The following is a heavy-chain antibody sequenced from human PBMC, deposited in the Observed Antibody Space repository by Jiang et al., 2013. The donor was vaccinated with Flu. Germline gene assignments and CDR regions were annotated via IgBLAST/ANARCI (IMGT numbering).Heavy chain of an antibody. J-gene: IGHJ5*02. CDR1: GGSISSSSYY. CDR3: ARRIAASWFDP. D-gene: IGHD2-21*01. Sequence: LLKPSETLSLTCSVSGGSISSSSYYWGWIRQPPGKGLEWIGSIYYSGSTYYNPSLKSRVTISVDRSKNQFSLKLSSVTAADTAVYYCARRIAASWFDPWGQGTLVTVSS. V-gene: IGHV4-39*01. CDR2: IYYSGST.